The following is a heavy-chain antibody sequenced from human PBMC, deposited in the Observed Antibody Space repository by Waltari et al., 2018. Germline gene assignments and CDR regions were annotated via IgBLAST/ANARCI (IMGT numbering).Heavy chain of an antibody. Sequence: VQLQQWGAGLLKPSETLSLTCAVYGGSFSGYYWSWIRQPPGKGLEWIGEINHSGSTNYNPSLKCRVTIAVDTSKNQFSLKLSSVTAADTAVYYCARAPLSSGRYFDYWGQGTLVTVSS. V-gene: IGHV4-34*01. J-gene: IGHJ4*02. CDR1: GGSFSGYY. D-gene: IGHD3-22*01. CDR3: ARAPLSSGRYFDY. CDR2: INHSGST.